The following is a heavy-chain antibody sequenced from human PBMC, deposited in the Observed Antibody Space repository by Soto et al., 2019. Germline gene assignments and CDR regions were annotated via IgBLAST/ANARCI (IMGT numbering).Heavy chain of an antibody. Sequence: SGPTLVNPTQTLTLTCTLSGFSLSTSGAGVGWIRQPPGKALEWLALIYWDDDKRYSPSLRSRLTITKDTSKNQVVLTMTNMDPVDTATYYCIQSRCGGDCLQSYASYYYYGMDVWGQGTMVTVSS. CDR1: GFSLSTSGAG. D-gene: IGHD2-21*02. CDR2: IYWDDDK. J-gene: IGHJ6*02. V-gene: IGHV2-5*02. CDR3: IQSRCGGDCLQSYASYYYYGMDV.